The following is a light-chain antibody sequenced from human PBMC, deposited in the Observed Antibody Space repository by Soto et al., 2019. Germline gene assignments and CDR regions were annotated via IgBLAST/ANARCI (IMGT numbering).Light chain of an antibody. J-gene: IGLJ2*01. CDR3: CSYADGSTYVV. V-gene: IGLV2-23*01. Sequence: QSALTQPASVSGSPGQSITISCTGTSSDVGSYNLVSWYQQHPGKAPKLMIYEGSKRPSGVSNRFSGSKSGNTASLTISGPQAEDEADYYCCSYADGSTYVVFGGGTKLTVL. CDR2: EGS. CDR1: SSDVGSYNL.